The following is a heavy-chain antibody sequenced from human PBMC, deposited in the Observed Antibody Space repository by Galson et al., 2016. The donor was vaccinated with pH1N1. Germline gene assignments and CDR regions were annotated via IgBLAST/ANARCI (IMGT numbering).Heavy chain of an antibody. D-gene: IGHD4-17*01. V-gene: IGHV2-5*02. J-gene: IGHJ4*02. CDR1: GFSLRTSGVG. CDR3: ARNGYGDYVGYFDY. Sequence: PALVTPPQTLTLTCTFSGFSLRTSGVGVGWIRQPPGKALEWLALIYWDDDKRYSPSLKSRLTITKDTSKNQVVLTMTNMDPVDTATYYCARNGYGDYVGYFDYWGQGTLVTVSS. CDR2: IYWDDDK.